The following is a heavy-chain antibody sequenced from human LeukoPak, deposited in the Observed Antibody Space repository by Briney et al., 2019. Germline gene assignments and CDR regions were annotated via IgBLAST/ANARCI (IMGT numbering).Heavy chain of an antibody. D-gene: IGHD3-16*01. Sequence: EASVKVSCKASGGTFSSYAISWVRQAPGQGLEWMGRIIPILGIASYAQKFQGRVTITADRSTSTAYMELNNLRSEDTAVYYCARVWLGRGLGDFSGWFDPWGQGTLVTVSS. J-gene: IGHJ5*02. CDR3: ARVWLGRGLGDFSGWFDP. CDR1: GGTFSSYA. CDR2: IIPILGIA. V-gene: IGHV1-69*04.